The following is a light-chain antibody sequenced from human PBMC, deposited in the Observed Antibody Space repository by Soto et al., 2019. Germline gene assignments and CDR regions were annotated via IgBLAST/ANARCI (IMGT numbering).Light chain of an antibody. CDR3: QQYNNWPLT. CDR2: VAS. Sequence: EVVLTQSPGTLSLSPGERATLSCRASQSVSRSYLAWYQQKPGQAPRLLIYVASSRATGIPDRFSGSGSGTDFTLTISSLQSEDFAVYYCQQYNNWPLTFGGGTKVEIK. CDR1: QSVSRSY. V-gene: IGKV3-20*01. J-gene: IGKJ4*01.